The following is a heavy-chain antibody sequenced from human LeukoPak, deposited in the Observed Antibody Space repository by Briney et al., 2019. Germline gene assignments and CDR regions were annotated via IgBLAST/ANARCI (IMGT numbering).Heavy chain of an antibody. J-gene: IGHJ5*02. CDR2: FDPEDGET. V-gene: IGHV1-24*01. Sequence: ASVKVSCKVSGYTLTELSMDGVRQAPGRGLEWMGGFDPEDGETIYAQKFQGRATMTEDTSTDTAYMELSRLRSEDTAVYYCATVELLWFGELSDNWFDPWGQGTLVTVSS. CDR1: GYTLTELS. D-gene: IGHD3-10*01. CDR3: ATVELLWFGELSDNWFDP.